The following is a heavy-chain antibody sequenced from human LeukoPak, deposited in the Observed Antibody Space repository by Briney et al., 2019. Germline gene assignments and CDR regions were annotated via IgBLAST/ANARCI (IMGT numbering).Heavy chain of an antibody. D-gene: IGHD2-15*01. J-gene: IGHJ6*04. CDR1: GGSFSGYY. CDR3: ARGRICSGGSCYAYYYYGMDV. V-gene: IGHV4-34*01. Sequence: SETLSLTCAVYGGSFSGYYWSWIRQPPGKGLEWIGEINHSGSTNYNPSLKSRVTISVDTSKNQFSLKLSSVTAADTAVYYCARGRICSGGSCYAYYYYGMDVWGKGTTVTVSS. CDR2: INHSGST.